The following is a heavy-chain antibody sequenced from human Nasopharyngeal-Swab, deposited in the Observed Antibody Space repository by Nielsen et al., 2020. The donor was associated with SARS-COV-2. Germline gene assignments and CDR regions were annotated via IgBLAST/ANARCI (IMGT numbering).Heavy chain of an antibody. CDR2: ISYDGSNK. V-gene: IGHV3-30*03. D-gene: IGHD4-17*01. Sequence: GEPLKISCAASGFTFSSYGMHWVRQAPGKGLEWVAVISYDGSNKYYADSVKGRFTISRDNSKNTLYLQMNSLRAEDTAVYYCARDDYGDDNFDYWGQGTLVTVSS. CDR1: GFTFSSYG. CDR3: ARDDYGDDNFDY. J-gene: IGHJ4*02.